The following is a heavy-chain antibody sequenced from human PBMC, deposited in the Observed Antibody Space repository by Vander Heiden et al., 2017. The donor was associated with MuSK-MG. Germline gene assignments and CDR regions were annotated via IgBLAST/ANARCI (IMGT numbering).Heavy chain of an antibody. J-gene: IGHJ6*02. CDR1: GLPFSSYA. CDR3: AKAAAAAGTWSGMDV. Sequence: EVQLLESGGGLVQPGGSLRLSCAASGLPFSSYAMSWVRQAPGQGLEWASTISGSGTSTYYADSVKGRFTISRDNSKNTVYLQTNSLRAEDTAVYYCAKAAAAAGTWSGMDVWGQGTTVTVSS. D-gene: IGHD6-13*01. V-gene: IGHV3-23*01. CDR2: ISGSGTST.